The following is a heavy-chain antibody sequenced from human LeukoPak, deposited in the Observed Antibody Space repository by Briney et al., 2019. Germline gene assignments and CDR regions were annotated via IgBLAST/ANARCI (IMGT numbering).Heavy chain of an antibody. J-gene: IGHJ3*02. D-gene: IGHD6-13*01. Sequence: SGTLSLTCTVSGGSISSYYWSWIRQPPGKGLEWIGYIYYSGSTNYNPSLKSRVTISVDTSKNQFSLKLSSVTAADTAVYYCARGVIAAAGDAFDIRGQGTMVTVSS. V-gene: IGHV4-59*01. CDR3: ARGVIAAAGDAFDI. CDR1: GGSISSYY. CDR2: IYYSGST.